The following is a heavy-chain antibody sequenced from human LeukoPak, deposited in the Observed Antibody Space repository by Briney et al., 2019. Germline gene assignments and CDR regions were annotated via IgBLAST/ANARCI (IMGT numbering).Heavy chain of an antibody. V-gene: IGHV1-69*13. CDR3: ARGTRATTVTGTFDY. CDR2: IIPIFGTA. D-gene: IGHD4-17*01. CDR1: GGTFSSYA. J-gene: IGHJ4*02. Sequence: ASVKVSCKASGGTFSSYAISWVRQAPGQGLEWMGGIIPIFGTANYAQKFQGRVTITADESTSTAYMELSSLRSEDTAVYYCARGTRATTVTGTFDYWGQGTLVTVSS.